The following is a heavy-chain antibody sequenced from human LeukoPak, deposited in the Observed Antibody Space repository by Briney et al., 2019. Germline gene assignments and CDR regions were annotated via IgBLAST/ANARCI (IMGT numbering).Heavy chain of an antibody. J-gene: IGHJ4*02. D-gene: IGHD6-19*01. CDR2: ISAYNGNT. CDR3: ARDPRRVAGSHVDY. V-gene: IGHV1-18*01. CDR1: GYTFTSYG. Sequence: APVKVSCKASGYTFTSYGISWVRQAPGQGLEWMGWISAYNGNTNYAQKLQGRVTMTTDTSTSTAYMELRSLRSDDTAVYYCARDPRRVAGSHVDYWGQGTLVTVSS.